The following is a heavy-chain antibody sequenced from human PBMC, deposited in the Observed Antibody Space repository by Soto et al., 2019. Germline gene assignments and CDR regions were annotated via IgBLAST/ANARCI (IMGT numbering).Heavy chain of an antibody. J-gene: IGHJ6*02. CDR1: GFTFSNAW. V-gene: IGHV3-15*07. CDR2: IKSKTDGGTT. CDR3: TTPTVTTIRAPLWGMDV. Sequence: GGSLRLSCAASGFTFSNAWMNWVRQAPGKGLEWVGRIKSKTDGGTTDYAAPVKGRFTISRDDSKNTLYLQMNSLKTEDTAVYYCTTPTVTTIRAPLWGMDVWGQGTTVTVSS. D-gene: IGHD4-17*01.